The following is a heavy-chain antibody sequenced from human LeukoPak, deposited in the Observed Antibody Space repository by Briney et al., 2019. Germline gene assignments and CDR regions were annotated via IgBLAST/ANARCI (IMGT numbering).Heavy chain of an antibody. CDR2: INSDGSST. V-gene: IGHV3-74*01. Sequence: GGSLRLSCAASGFTFSSYWMHWVRQAPGKGLVWVSRINSDGSSTSYADSVKGRFTISRDNAKNTLYLQMNSLRAEDTAVYYCAREGAFYDYVWGSYPSFDPWGQGTLVTVSS. CDR1: GFTFSSYW. D-gene: IGHD3-16*02. J-gene: IGHJ5*02. CDR3: AREGAFYDYVWGSYPSFDP.